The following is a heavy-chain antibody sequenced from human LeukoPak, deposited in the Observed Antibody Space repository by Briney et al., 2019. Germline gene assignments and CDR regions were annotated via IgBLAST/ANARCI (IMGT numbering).Heavy chain of an antibody. V-gene: IGHV3-64*01. J-gene: IGHJ5*02. CDR3: ARGGYCSSTSCYYKWFDP. CDR2: VSGNGGST. Sequence: GGSLRLSCAASGFTFSSYAIHWVRQAPGKGLEYVSGVSGNGGSTYYANSVKGRFTISRDNSKNTLYLQMGSLRAEDTAVYYCARGGYCSSTSCYYKWFDPWGQGTLVTVSS. CDR1: GFTFSSYA. D-gene: IGHD2-2*01.